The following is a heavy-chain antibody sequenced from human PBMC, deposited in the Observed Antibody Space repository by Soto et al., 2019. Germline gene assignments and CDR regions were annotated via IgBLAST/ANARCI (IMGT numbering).Heavy chain of an antibody. CDR2: ISGSGGST. CDR3: AKVPYSSSSYYFDY. V-gene: IGHV3-23*01. CDR1: GFTFSSYA. J-gene: IGHJ4*02. D-gene: IGHD6-6*01. Sequence: GGSLRLSCAASGFTFSSYAMSWVRQAPGKGLEWVSAISGSGGSTYYADSVKGRFTISRDNSKNTLYLQTNSLRAEDTAVYYCAKVPYSSSSYYFDYWGQGTLVTVSS.